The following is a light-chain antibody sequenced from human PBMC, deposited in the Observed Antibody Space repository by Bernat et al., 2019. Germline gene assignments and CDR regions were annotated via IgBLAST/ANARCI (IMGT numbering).Light chain of an antibody. CDR3: QQYNNLPPWT. CDR1: QSVSSN. J-gene: IGKJ1*01. CDR2: GAS. Sequence: EIVMTQSPGALSVSPGERATLSCMASQSVSSNLAWYQQKPGQAPRLLIYGASTRATGIPARFSGSGSGTEFTLTISSLQSEDFAVYYCQQYNNLPPWTFGQGTKVEIK. V-gene: IGKV3-15*01.